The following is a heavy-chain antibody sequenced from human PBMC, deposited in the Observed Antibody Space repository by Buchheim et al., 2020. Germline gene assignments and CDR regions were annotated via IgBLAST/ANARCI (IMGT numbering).Heavy chain of an antibody. CDR1: GFTFSSYG. CDR2: ISYDGSNK. J-gene: IGHJ4*02. CDR3: AKDLWELLGEALLDY. D-gene: IGHD1-26*01. Sequence: QVQLVESGGGVVQPGRSLRLSCAASGFTFSSYGMHWVRQAPGKGLEWVAVISYDGSNKYYADSVKGRFTISRDNSKNTLYLQMNSLRAEDTAVYYCAKDLWELLGEALLDYWGQGTL. V-gene: IGHV3-30*18.